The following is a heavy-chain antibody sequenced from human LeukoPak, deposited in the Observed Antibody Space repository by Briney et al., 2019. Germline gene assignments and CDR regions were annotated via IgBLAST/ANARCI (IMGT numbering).Heavy chain of an antibody. V-gene: IGHV3-23*01. Sequence: GGSLRLSCAASGFGFSNYAMSWVRQAPGKGLEWVSGISGSGGSTYYADSVKGRFTISRDNSKKMMYLQMNSLRAEDTAVYYCARRYFDLWGRGALVTVSS. CDR2: ISGSGGST. CDR3: ARRYFDL. CDR1: GFGFSNYA. J-gene: IGHJ2*01.